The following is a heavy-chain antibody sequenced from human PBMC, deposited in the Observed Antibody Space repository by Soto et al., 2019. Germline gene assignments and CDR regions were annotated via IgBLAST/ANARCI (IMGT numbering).Heavy chain of an antibody. CDR3: APGPATGTYYYDSSGYYYDY. CDR2: INTNTGNP. D-gene: IGHD3-22*01. J-gene: IGHJ4*02. V-gene: IGHV7-4-1*02. CDR1: GYTFTSYA. Sequence: ASVKVSRKASGYTFTSYAMNWVRQAPGQGLEWMGWINTNTGNPTYAQGFTGRFVFSLDTSVSTAYLQISSLKAEDTAVYYCAPGPATGTYYYDSSGYYYDYWGQGTLVTVSS.